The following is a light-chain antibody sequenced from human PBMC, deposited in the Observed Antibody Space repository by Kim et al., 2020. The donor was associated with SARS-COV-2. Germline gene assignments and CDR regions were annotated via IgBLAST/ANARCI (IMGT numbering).Light chain of an antibody. J-gene: IGLJ1*01. CDR1: RNDVGTYYL. CDR3: CSYAGRSSFV. V-gene: IGLV2-23*02. Sequence: GQSITISCTGTRNDVGTYYLVSWFQQHPGKAPNLLIYEIDKRPSGVSDRFSGSKSGNTASLTISGLQTEDEADYHCCSYAGRSSFVCGTGTEVTVL. CDR2: EID.